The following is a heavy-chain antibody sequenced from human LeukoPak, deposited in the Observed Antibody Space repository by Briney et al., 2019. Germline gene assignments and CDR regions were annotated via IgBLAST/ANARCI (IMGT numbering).Heavy chain of an antibody. CDR2: IYTSGST. D-gene: IGHD6-13*01. V-gene: IGHV4-4*07. J-gene: IGHJ4*02. CDR1: GGSISSYY. Sequence: SETLSLTCTVSGGSISSYYWSRIRQPAGKGLEWIGRIYTSGSTNYNPSLKSRVTMSVDTSKNQFSLKLSSVTAADTAVYYCARSRYSSSWFDYWGQGTLVTVSS. CDR3: ARSRYSSSWFDY.